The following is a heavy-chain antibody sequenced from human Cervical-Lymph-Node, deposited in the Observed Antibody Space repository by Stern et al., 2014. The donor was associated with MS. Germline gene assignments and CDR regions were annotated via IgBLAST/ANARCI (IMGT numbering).Heavy chain of an antibody. CDR2: TYDRSKWYN. V-gene: IGHV6-1*01. D-gene: IGHD5-18*01. Sequence: VQLVESGPGLVKPSQTLSLTCAISGDSVSSNSAAWNWIRQSPSRGLEWLGRTYDRSKWYNDYAVSGKSRITINPDTSKNQFSLQLNSVTPEDTAVYYCARGADTAMAPQLNWFDPWGQGTLVTVSS. J-gene: IGHJ5*02. CDR3: ARGADTAMAPQLNWFDP. CDR1: GDSVSSNSAA.